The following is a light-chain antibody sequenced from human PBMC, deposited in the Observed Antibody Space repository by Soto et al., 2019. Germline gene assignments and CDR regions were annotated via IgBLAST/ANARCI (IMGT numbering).Light chain of an antibody. J-gene: IGLJ1*01. CDR1: SSDIGAYDY. CDR3: FSFTTTSTHG. CDR2: EVN. V-gene: IGLV2-14*01. Sequence: QSALTQPASLSGSPGQSITISCTGTSSDIGAYDYVSWFQQHPGKAPKLMNSEVNNRPSGVSNRFSGSKSGNTAYLTISGLQVEDEAEYFGFSFTTTSTHGFGTGTKVTVL.